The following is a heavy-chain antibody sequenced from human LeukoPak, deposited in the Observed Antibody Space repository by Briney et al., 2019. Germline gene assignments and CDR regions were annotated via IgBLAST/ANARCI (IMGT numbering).Heavy chain of an antibody. J-gene: IGHJ3*02. Sequence: PSETLSLTCTVSGGSISSYYWSWIRQPPAKGLGWIGYIYYSGSTNYNPSLKSRVTISVDTSKNQFSLKLSSVTAADTAVYYCARWSAQPQAFDIWGQGTMVTVSS. CDR3: ARWSAQPQAFDI. CDR1: GGSISSYY. V-gene: IGHV4-59*08. CDR2: IYYSGST. D-gene: IGHD2-15*01.